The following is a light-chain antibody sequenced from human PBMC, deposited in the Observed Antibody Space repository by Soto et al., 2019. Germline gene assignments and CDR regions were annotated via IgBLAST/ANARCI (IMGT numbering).Light chain of an antibody. V-gene: IGLV1-40*01. CDR1: SSNIGARYD. CDR3: QSYDSSLSALV. J-gene: IGLJ2*01. Sequence: QSVLTQPPSVSGAPGQRVTISCTGSSSNIGARYDVHWYQQLPGTAPRLLIYDNNNRPSGVPDRFSGSKSDTSASLAITGRQAEDEADYYCQSYDSSLSALVFGGGTKVTVL. CDR2: DNN.